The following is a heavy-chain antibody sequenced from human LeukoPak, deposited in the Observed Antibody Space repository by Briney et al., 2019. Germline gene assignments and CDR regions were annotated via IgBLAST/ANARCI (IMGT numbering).Heavy chain of an antibody. V-gene: IGHV3-23*01. J-gene: IGHJ2*01. CDR1: GFTFSSYA. CDR3: AKDTASSWWYFDL. D-gene: IGHD5-18*01. CDR2: IGGSGSTT. Sequence: GGSLRLSCAASGFTFSSYAMSWVRQAPGKGLEWVSAIGGSGSTTYYADSVKGRFTISRDNSKNTLYLQMNSLRAEDTAVYYCAKDTASSWWYFDLWGRGTLVTVSS.